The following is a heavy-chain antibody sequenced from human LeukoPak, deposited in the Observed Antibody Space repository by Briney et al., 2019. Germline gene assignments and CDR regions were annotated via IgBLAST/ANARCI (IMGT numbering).Heavy chain of an antibody. Sequence: ETLSLTCTVSDGSISRYYWSWIRQPPGKGLEWIGYIYYSGSTNYNPSLKSRVTISVDTSKNQFSLKLSSVTAADTAVYYCARTDGSGSFLGYYFDYWGQGTLVTVSS. J-gene: IGHJ4*02. CDR2: IYYSGST. CDR1: DGSISRYY. D-gene: IGHD3-10*01. V-gene: IGHV4-59*01. CDR3: ARTDGSGSFLGYYFDY.